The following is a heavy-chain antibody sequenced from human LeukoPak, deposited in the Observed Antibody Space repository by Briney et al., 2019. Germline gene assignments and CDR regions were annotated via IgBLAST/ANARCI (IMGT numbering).Heavy chain of an antibody. CDR2: IHSGGSA. Sequence: PGGSLRPSCAASGFSVSSNYMSWVRQAPGKGLEWVSGIHSGGSAYYADSVKGRFTISRDNSKNTLYLQMNSLRVEDTAVYYCARDRGLSVWGQGTLVTVSS. CDR3: ARDRGLSV. CDR1: GFSVSSNY. D-gene: IGHD3-16*02. J-gene: IGHJ4*02. V-gene: IGHV3-53*01.